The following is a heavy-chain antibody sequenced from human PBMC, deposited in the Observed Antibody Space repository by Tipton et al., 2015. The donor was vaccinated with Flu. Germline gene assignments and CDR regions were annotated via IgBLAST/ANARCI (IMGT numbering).Heavy chain of an antibody. D-gene: IGHD3-10*02. CDR3: ARLSYYDVDLKNFYFDY. CDR2: IYFSGTT. CDR1: GGSITSFY. J-gene: IGHJ4*02. Sequence: TLSLTCTVSGGSITSFYWSWIRQPPGKGLEWIGYIYFSGTTSYNPSLKSRVTMSVDTSKSQFSLMLRSVTAADTAVYYCARLSYYDVDLKNFYFDYWGQGALVTVSS. V-gene: IGHV4-59*08.